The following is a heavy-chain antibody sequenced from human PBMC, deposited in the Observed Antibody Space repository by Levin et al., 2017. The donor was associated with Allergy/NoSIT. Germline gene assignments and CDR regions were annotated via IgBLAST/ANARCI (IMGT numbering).Heavy chain of an antibody. CDR2: IWYDGSNE. Sequence: GGSLRLSCAASGFSFSNFGMHWVRQAPGKGLEWVAVIWYDGSNEHYADSVKGRFIISRDNSKNTVYLEMNSLRAEDTAIYYCARDYTRQVVISSLDYWGQGTLVTVSS. J-gene: IGHJ4*02. V-gene: IGHV3-33*01. D-gene: IGHD2-21*01. CDR3: ARDYTRQVVISSLDY. CDR1: GFSFSNFG.